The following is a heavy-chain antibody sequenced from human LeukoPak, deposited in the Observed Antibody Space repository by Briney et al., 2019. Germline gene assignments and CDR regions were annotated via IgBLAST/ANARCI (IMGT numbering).Heavy chain of an antibody. CDR1: GFTFSSYA. CDR2: ISGSGGRT. CDR3: ARDVWGLPLFDQ. Sequence: GGSLRLSCAASGFTFSSYAMNWVRQAPGKGLEWVSGISGSGGRTYYADSVKGRSTISRDNSENTLYMQMNSLRAEDTAVYYCARDVWGLPLFDQWGQGTLVTVSS. D-gene: IGHD2-8*01. V-gene: IGHV3-23*01. J-gene: IGHJ4*02.